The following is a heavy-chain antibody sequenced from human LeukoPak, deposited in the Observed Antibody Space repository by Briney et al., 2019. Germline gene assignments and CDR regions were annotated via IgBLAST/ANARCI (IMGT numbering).Heavy chain of an antibody. Sequence: SETLSLTCAVYGGSFSGYYWSWIRQPPGKGLEWIGEINHSGSTNYNPSLKSRVTISVDTSKNQFSLKLSSVTAADTAVYYCASLRPSDVLLWFTRNWFDPWGQGTLVTVSS. D-gene: IGHD3-10*01. CDR2: INHSGST. CDR3: ASLRPSDVLLWFTRNWFDP. J-gene: IGHJ5*02. CDR1: GGSFSGYY. V-gene: IGHV4-34*01.